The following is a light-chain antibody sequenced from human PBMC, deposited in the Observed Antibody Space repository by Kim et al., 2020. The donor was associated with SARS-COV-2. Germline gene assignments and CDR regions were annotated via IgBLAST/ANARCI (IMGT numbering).Light chain of an antibody. CDR1: NSNIAVNA. Sequence: QLVLTQPPSASGTPGQRVTISCSGSNSNIAVNAVHWYQQLPGTAPKLLIYRDNQRPSGVPDRFSASKSGTSASLALSGLLSEDEADYYCATWDDSLDAWVFGGGTKLTVL. V-gene: IGLV1-44*01. CDR2: RDN. J-gene: IGLJ3*02. CDR3: ATWDDSLDAWV.